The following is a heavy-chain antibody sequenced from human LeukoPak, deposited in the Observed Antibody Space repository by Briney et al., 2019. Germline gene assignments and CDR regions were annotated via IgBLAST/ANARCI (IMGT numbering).Heavy chain of an antibody. CDR1: GFTFSSYE. CDR3: AELGITMIGGV. CDR2: ISSSGSTI. Sequence: PGGSLRLSCVASGFTFSSYEMNWVRQAPGKGLEWVSYISSSGSTIYYADSVKGRFTISRDNAKNSLYLQMNSLRAEDTAVYYYAELGITMIGGVWGKGTTVTISS. D-gene: IGHD3-10*02. V-gene: IGHV3-48*03. J-gene: IGHJ6*04.